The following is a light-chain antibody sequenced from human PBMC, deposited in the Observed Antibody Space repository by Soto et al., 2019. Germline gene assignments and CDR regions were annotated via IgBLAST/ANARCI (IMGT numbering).Light chain of an antibody. V-gene: IGKV1-5*03. CDR3: QQYNSYPWT. J-gene: IGKJ1*01. Sequence: DIQMTQSPSPPSASVGDRVTHTCRASQSISSWLAWYQQKPGKAPKLLIYKASSLESGVPSRFSGSGSGTEFTLTISSLQHDDFATYYCQQYNSYPWTFGQGTKVDIK. CDR1: QSISSW. CDR2: KAS.